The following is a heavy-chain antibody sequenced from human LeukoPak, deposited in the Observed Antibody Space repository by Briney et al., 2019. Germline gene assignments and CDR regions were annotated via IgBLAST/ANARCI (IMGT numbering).Heavy chain of an antibody. CDR1: GPSITTYM. V-gene: IGHV3-21*04. D-gene: IGHD1-26*01. CDR3: AKDQWSFSYFDY. Sequence: PGGSLRLSCAASGPSITTYMMNWVRQAPGKGLEWVSSISDRSGHIYYADSVKGRFTISRDNAKNSLYLQMNSLRAEDTAVYYCAKDQWSFSYFDYWGQGTLVTVSS. J-gene: IGHJ4*02. CDR2: ISDRSGHI.